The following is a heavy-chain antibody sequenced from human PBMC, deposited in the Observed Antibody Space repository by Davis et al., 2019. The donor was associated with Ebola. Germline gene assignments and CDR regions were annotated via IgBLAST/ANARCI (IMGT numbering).Heavy chain of an antibody. Sequence: GGSLRLSCAASGFTFSNYAMSWVRQAPGKGLEWVSGISGSDATTYYADSVKGRFTISRDNSKNTLYLQMNSLRADDTALYYCAPQRITIFGVADVGGMDVWGQGTTVTVSS. V-gene: IGHV3-23*01. CDR3: APQRITIFGVADVGGMDV. D-gene: IGHD3-3*01. J-gene: IGHJ6*02. CDR2: ISGSDATT. CDR1: GFTFSNYA.